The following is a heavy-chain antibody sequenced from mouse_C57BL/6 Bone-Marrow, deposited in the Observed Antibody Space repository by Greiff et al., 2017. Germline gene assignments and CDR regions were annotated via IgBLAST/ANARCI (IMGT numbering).Heavy chain of an antibody. V-gene: IGHV1-78*01. CDR1: GYTFTDHT. D-gene: IGHD1-1*01. Sequence: QVQLQQSDAELVKPGASVKISCKVSGYTFTDHTIHWMKQRPEQGLEWIGYIYPRDGSTKYNEKFKGKATLTADKSSSTAYMQLNSLKSEDSAVYLCARRDYYGSSYGGGFAYWGQGTLVTVSA. CDR2: IYPRDGST. J-gene: IGHJ3*01. CDR3: ARRDYYGSSYGGGFAY.